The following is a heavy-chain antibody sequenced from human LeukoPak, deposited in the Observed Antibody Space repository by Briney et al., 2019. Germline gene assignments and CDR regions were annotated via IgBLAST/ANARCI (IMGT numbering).Heavy chain of an antibody. CDR3: ARVPTGDYYDSREFDY. J-gene: IGHJ4*02. CDR1: GGSISSYY. D-gene: IGHD3-22*01. CDR2: IYTSGST. Sequence: SETLFLTCTVSGGSISSYYWSWIRQPAGKGLEWIGRIYTSGSTNYNPSLKSRVTMSVATSKNQFSLKLSSVTAADTAVYYCARVPTGDYYDSREFDYWGQGTLVTVSS. V-gene: IGHV4-4*07.